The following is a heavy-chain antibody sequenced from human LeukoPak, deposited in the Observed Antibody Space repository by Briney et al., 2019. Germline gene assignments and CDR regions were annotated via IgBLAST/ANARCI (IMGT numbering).Heavy chain of an antibody. Sequence: PGGSLRLSCAASGFTFSSYEMNWVRQAPGKGLEWVSYISRSGSTIYYADSVKGRFTISRDNAKNSLYLQMNSLRAEDTAVYYCASGYCSGGSCYSGWGQGTLVTVSS. D-gene: IGHD2-15*01. V-gene: IGHV3-48*03. CDR2: ISRSGSTI. CDR1: GFTFSSYE. CDR3: ASGYCSGGSCYSG. J-gene: IGHJ4*02.